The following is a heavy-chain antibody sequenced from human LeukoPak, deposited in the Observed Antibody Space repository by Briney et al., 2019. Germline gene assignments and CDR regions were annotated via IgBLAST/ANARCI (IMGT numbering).Heavy chain of an antibody. CDR1: GGSFSGYY. CDR3: ARVGLSSGWYGDY. Sequence: SETLSLTCAVYGGSFSGYYWSWIRQPPGKGLEWIGEINHSGSTNYHPSLKSRVTISVDTSKNQFSLKLSSVTAADTAVYYCARVGLSSGWYGDYWGQGTLVTVSS. CDR2: INHSGST. V-gene: IGHV4-34*01. D-gene: IGHD6-19*01. J-gene: IGHJ4*02.